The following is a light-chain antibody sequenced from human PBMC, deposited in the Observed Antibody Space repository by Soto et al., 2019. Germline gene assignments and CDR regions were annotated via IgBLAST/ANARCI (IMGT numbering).Light chain of an antibody. J-gene: IGKJ3*01. CDR2: DAS. CDR1: QSISSW. Sequence: GDRLTITCRASQSISSWLAWYQQKPGKAPKLLIYDASSLESGVPSRFSGSGSGTEFTLTISSLQPDDFATYYCQQYNSYSGTFGPGTKVDIK. V-gene: IGKV1-5*01. CDR3: QQYNSYSGT.